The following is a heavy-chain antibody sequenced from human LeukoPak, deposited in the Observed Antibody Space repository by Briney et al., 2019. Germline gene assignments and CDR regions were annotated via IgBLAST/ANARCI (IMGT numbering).Heavy chain of an antibody. V-gene: IGHV4-38-2*02. J-gene: IGHJ4*02. CDR1: GYSISSGYY. D-gene: IGHD5-12*01. CDR3: ARLVGGYSTESNPFSSDY. Sequence: SETLSLTCTVSGYSISSGYYWGWIRQPPGKGLEWIGSIYHSGSTYYNPSLKSRVTISVDTSKNQFSLKLSSVTAADTAVYYCARLVGGYSTESNPFSSDYWGQGTLVTVSS. CDR2: IYHSGST.